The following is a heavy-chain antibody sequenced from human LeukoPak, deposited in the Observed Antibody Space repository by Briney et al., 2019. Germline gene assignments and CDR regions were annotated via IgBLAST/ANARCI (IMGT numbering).Heavy chain of an antibody. CDR3: ARSFIAAATYDY. CDR1: GGSISSGGYY. Sequence: SETLSLTCTVSGGSISSGGYYWSWIRQHPGKGQEWIGYIYYSGSTYYNPSLKSRVTISVDTSKDQFSLKLSSVTAADTAVYYCARSFIAAATYDYWGQGTLVTVSS. D-gene: IGHD6-13*01. V-gene: IGHV4-31*03. CDR2: IYYSGST. J-gene: IGHJ4*02.